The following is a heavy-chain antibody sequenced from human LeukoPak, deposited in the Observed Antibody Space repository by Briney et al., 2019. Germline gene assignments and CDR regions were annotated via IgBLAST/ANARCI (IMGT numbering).Heavy chain of an antibody. Sequence: GGSLRLSCAASGFTFYDYAMHWVRQAPGKGLEWVSGISWNSGSIGYADSVKGRFTISRDNAKNSLYLQMNSLRAEDMALYYCAILSAVAGHKDAFDIWGQGTMVTVSS. CDR3: AILSAVAGHKDAFDI. D-gene: IGHD6-19*01. J-gene: IGHJ3*02. CDR1: GFTFYDYA. CDR2: ISWNSGSI. V-gene: IGHV3-9*03.